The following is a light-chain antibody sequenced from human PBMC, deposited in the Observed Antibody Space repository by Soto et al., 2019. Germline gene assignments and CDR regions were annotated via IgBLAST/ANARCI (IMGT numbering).Light chain of an antibody. J-gene: IGKJ4*01. CDR1: QSVSSN. V-gene: IGKV3-15*01. CDR2: GAS. Sequence: EMLMTQSPATLSVTPGERATLSCRASQSVSSNLAWYQQKPGQAPRLLIYGASTRATGIPVRFSGGGSGTEFTLTISSLQSEDFAVYYCQQYNNWPLTFGGGTKVEIK. CDR3: QQYNNWPLT.